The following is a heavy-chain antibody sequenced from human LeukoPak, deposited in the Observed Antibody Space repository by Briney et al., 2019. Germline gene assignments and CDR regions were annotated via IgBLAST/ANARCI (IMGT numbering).Heavy chain of an antibody. V-gene: IGHV1-2*06. CDR2: INANSGGT. CDR1: GYRFTGYY. D-gene: IGHD3-22*01. CDR3: ARVGYYESSGYYEY. J-gene: IGHJ4*02. Sequence: EASVKVSCKASGYRFTGYYLHWVRQAPGQGLEWMGRINANSGGTDYAEKFQGRVTMTRDTSISTVYMELSRLRSDDTAVYYCARVGYYESSGYYEYWGQGTLVTVSS.